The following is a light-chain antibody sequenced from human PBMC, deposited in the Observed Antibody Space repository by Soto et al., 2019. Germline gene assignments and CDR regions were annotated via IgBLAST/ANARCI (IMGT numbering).Light chain of an antibody. CDR1: SSDVGGYNY. CDR3: GSYAGSNTWV. CDR2: DVN. Sequence: QSALTQPRSVSGSPGQSVTISCTGTSSDVGGYNYVSWYQQHPGKVPKLMIYDVNKRPSGVPDRFSGSKSGNTASLTISGLQAEDEADYCCGSYAGSNTWVFGGGTKLTVL. V-gene: IGLV2-11*01. J-gene: IGLJ3*02.